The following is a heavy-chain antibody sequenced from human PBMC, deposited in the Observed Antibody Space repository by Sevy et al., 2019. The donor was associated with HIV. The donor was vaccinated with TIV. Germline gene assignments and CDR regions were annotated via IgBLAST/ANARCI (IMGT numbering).Heavy chain of an antibody. CDR1: GGSISSYY. CDR2: IYYSGST. V-gene: IGHV4-59*01. D-gene: IGHD3-10*01. Sequence: LSLTCTVSGGSISSYYWSWIRQPPGKGLEWIGYIYYSGSTNYNPSLKSRVTISVDTSKNQFSLKLSSVTAADTAVYYCARGHVWFRWFDPWGQGTLVTVSS. J-gene: IGHJ5*02. CDR3: ARGHVWFRWFDP.